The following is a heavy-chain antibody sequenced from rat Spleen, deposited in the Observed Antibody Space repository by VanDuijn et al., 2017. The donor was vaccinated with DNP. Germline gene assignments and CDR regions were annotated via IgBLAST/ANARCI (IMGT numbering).Heavy chain of an antibody. Sequence: EVRLVESGGALVQPGRSLKLSCVASGFTFSKYGMAWVRQAPTKGLEWVASISTSGGGTYYRDSVKGRFTISRDNANHTLYLQMDSLRSEDTATYYCATSPGPNWFAYWGQGTLVTVSS. CDR3: ATSPGPNWFAY. CDR2: ISTSGGGT. CDR1: GFTFSKYG. D-gene: IGHD1-4*01. V-gene: IGHV5S13*01. J-gene: IGHJ3*01.